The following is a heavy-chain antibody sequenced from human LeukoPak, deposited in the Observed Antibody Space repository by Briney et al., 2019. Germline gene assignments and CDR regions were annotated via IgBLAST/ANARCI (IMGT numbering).Heavy chain of an antibody. D-gene: IGHD6-19*01. CDR3: ARGVWDSSGWYFDY. Sequence: SETLSLTCTVSGYSISSGYYWGWIRPPPGKGVEGIGRIYHRGSTYYNPSLKGRVTLSLDTSKNQFSLKLSSVTAADTAVYYCARGVWDSSGWYFDYWGQETLVTVSS. CDR1: GYSISSGYY. CDR2: IYHRGST. J-gene: IGHJ4*01. V-gene: IGHV4-38-2*02.